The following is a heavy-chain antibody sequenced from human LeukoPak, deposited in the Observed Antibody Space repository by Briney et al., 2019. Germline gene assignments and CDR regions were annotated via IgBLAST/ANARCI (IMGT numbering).Heavy chain of an antibody. D-gene: IGHD4/OR15-4a*01. CDR1: GYTFTSYG. V-gene: IGHV1-18*01. CDR3: ASFSNDYGGGTLDY. J-gene: IGHJ4*02. Sequence: ASVKVSCKASGYTFTSYGISWVRQAPGQGLEWMGWISAYSGNTNYAQKLQGRVTMTTDTSTSTAYMELRSLRSDDTAVYYCASFSNDYGGGTLDYWGQGTLVTVSS. CDR2: ISAYSGNT.